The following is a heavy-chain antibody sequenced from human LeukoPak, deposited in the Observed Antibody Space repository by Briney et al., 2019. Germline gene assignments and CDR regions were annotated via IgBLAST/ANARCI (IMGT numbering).Heavy chain of an antibody. CDR3: ARLDYYDSRKPIDAFDI. CDR2: IYHSGST. V-gene: IGHV4-39*01. D-gene: IGHD3-22*01. J-gene: IGHJ3*02. Sequence: SETLSLTCTVSGGSISSSSHYWGWIRQPPGKGLEWIGSIYHSGSTYYSPSLKSRVTIFVDTSKNQFTLKLGSVTAADTAVYYCARLDYYDSRKPIDAFDIWCQGTMVTVSS. CDR1: GGSISSSSHY.